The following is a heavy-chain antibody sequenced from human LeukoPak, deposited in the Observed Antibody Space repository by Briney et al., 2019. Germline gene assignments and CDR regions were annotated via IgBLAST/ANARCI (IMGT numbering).Heavy chain of an antibody. CDR3: AKDRGPYDSSGYFDY. Sequence: GGSLRLSCAASGFTFRSSGMHWVRQTPGKGLEWVAFIWYDGNEIYYADSVKGRFTISRDNSRNTLYLQMNSLRTEDTAVYYCAKDRGPYDSSGYFDYWGQGTLVTVSS. V-gene: IGHV3-30*02. J-gene: IGHJ4*02. D-gene: IGHD3-22*01. CDR1: GFTFRSSG. CDR2: IWYDGNEI.